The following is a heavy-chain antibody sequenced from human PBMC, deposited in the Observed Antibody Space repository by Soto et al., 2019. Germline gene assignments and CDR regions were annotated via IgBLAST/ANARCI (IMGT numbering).Heavy chain of an antibody. CDR1: GGTFSSYA. D-gene: IGHD3-10*01. CDR3: ARDRRPYGGMDV. CDR2: IIPIFGTA. Sequence: QVQLVQSGAEVKKPGSSVKVSCKASGGTFSSYAISWVRQAPGQGLEWMGGIIPIFGTANYAQKFQGRVRITADESTSQAYMGLSSLRSEDTAVYYCARDRRPYGGMDVWGQGTTVTVSS. V-gene: IGHV1-69*12. J-gene: IGHJ6*02.